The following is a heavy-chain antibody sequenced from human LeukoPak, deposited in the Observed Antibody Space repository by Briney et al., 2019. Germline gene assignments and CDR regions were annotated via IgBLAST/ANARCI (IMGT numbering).Heavy chain of an antibody. V-gene: IGHV3-20*04. D-gene: IGHD1-14*01. CDR2: INWNGDSR. J-gene: IGHJ6*03. CDR1: GFTFDDYG. CDR3: ARLDNPNYYYYYMDV. Sequence: GGSLRLSCAASGFTFDDYGMSWVRQPPGKGLEWVSGINWNGDSRDYADSVKGRFTISRDNSKNSLYLQMNNLRAEDTALYYCARLDNPNYYYYYMDVWGKGTTVTVSS.